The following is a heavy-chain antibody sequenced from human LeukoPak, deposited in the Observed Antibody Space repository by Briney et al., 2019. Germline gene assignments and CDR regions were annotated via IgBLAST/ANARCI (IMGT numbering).Heavy chain of an antibody. CDR2: INPTSGGT. V-gene: IGHV1-2*02. Sequence: ASVKVSCKSSGYTFTGYYIQWVRQAPGQGLEWMGYINPTSGGTNYAQEFQGRVTMTKDTSTTTVYLEVSSLRSDDTAVYYCARSREPASSRAFSMSWAKPDAFDIWGQGTLVTVSS. CDR3: ARSREPASSRAFSMSWAKPDAFDI. CDR1: GYTFTGYY. J-gene: IGHJ3*02. D-gene: IGHD1-26*01.